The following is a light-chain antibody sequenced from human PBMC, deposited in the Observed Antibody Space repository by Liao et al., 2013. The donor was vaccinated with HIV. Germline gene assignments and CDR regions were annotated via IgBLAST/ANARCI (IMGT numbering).Light chain of an antibody. V-gene: IGLV3-25*03. J-gene: IGLJ2*01. CDR2: QDS. Sequence: SYELTQPPSVSVSPGQTARITCSGDALPKQYAYWYQQKPGQAPVMVIYQDSERPSGIPERFSGSTSGTTVTLTISGVQAEDEADYYCQAWDTSTADVVFGGGTKLTVL. CDR1: ALPKQY. CDR3: QAWDTSTADVV.